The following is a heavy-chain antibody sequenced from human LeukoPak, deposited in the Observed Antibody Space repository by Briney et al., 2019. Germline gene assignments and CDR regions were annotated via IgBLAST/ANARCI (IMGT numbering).Heavy chain of an antibody. CDR3: ARGPRIVGATPFDY. D-gene: IGHD1-26*01. V-gene: IGHV1-2*02. J-gene: IGHJ4*02. CDR2: INPNSGGT. CDR1: GYTFTGYY. Sequence: ASVKVSCKASGYTFTGYYMHWVRQAPGQGLEWMGWINPNSGGTNYAQKFQHRVTMTRDSSLSTAYMELSRLRSDDTAVYYCARGPRIVGATPFDYWGQGTLVTVSS.